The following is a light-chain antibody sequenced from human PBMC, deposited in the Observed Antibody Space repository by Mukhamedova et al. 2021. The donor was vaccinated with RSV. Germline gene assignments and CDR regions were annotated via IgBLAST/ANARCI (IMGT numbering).Light chain of an antibody. CDR3: HHYDNWPQT. V-gene: IGKV1D-13*01. J-gene: IGKJ4*02. Sequence: WYQRRVHGKAPNLLIYSASRLESGVPSRFSGSGSGTDFTLTISSLQSEDFAVYYCHHYDNWPQTFGRGTKVEIK. CDR2: SAS.